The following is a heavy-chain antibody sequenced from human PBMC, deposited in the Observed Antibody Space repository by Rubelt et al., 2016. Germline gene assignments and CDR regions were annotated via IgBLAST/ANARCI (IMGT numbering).Heavy chain of an antibody. CDR3: ARSGDGRTDWYFVY. J-gene: IGHJ4*02. D-gene: IGHD3-9*01. V-gene: IGHV3-30*19. CDR2: ISYDGSNK. CDR1: GFTFSSCG. Sequence: GGGVVQPGRSLRLSCAASGFTFSSCGMHWVRQAPGKGLEWVAVISYDGSNKYYADSVKGRFTISRDNSKNTLYLQMNSLRAEDTALYYCARSGDGRTDWYFVYWGQGTLVTVSS.